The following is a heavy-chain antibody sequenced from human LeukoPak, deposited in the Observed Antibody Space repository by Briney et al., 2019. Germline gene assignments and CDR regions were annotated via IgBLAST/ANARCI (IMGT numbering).Heavy chain of an antibody. V-gene: IGHV3-7*05. CDR3: ARWAY. CDR2: INQDGSEK. CDR1: GFTFSDYG. J-gene: IGHJ4*02. Sequence: GGSLRLSCAASGFTFSDYGMYWVRQAPGKGLECVATINQDGSEKSYLDSVNGRFTISRDNAKNSLYLQMNSLRAEDTAVYYCARWAYWGQGTLVSVSS.